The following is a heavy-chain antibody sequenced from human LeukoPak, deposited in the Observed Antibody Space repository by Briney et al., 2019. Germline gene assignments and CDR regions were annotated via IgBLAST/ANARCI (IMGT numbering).Heavy chain of an antibody. CDR2: ISSSSSYI. Sequence: NPGGSLRLSCSASGFTFSIYAMHWVRQAPGKGLEWVSSISSSSSYIYYADSVKGRFTISRDNAKNSLYLQMNSLRAEDTAVYYCARDRSDRLAVAGTSAFDYWGQGTLVTVSS. J-gene: IGHJ4*02. CDR1: GFTFSIYA. CDR3: ARDRSDRLAVAGTSAFDY. V-gene: IGHV3-21*01. D-gene: IGHD6-19*01.